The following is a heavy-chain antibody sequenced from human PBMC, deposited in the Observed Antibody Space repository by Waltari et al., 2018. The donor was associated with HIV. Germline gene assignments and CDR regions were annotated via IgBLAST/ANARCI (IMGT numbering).Heavy chain of an antibody. CDR1: GFNFGTYL. J-gene: IGHJ2*01. CDR2: FSGCAK. V-gene: IGHV3-23*01. Sequence: QLLEYGGAFVQSGGALRLPCADSGFNFGTYLYAWVRQAPGKGLEGVSIFSGCAKWYAYVVQDRFTISRDDSKSTLYLQMNRLRPDDSAFYYCGRAIFGGNGWKWYYFDLWGRGTLVSVSS. CDR3: GRAIFGGNGWKWYYFDL. D-gene: IGHD2-15*01.